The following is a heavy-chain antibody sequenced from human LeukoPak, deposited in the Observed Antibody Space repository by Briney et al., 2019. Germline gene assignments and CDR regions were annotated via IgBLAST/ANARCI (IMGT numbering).Heavy chain of an antibody. J-gene: IGHJ3*02. V-gene: IGHV5-51*01. CDR1: GYSFTSYW. CDR2: IYPGDSDT. Sequence: GESLKITCKGSGYSFTSYWIGWVRQMPGKGLEWMGIIYPGDSDTRYSPSFQGQVTISADKSISTAYLRWSSLKASDTAMYYCASPIYYYDSSGYSDAFDIWGQGTMVTVSS. CDR3: ASPIYYYDSSGYSDAFDI. D-gene: IGHD3-22*01.